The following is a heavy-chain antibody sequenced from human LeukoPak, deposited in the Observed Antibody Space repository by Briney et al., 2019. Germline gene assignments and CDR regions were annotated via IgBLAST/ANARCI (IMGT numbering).Heavy chain of an antibody. Sequence: SETLSLTRTVSGGSISTYYWSWIRQPPGKGLEWIGFLYNSGSTNYNPSLNSRVTISVDTSKNQFSLKLSSVTAADTAVHYCARLIYSYGSYFDYWGQGTLVTVSS. CDR3: ARLIYSYGSYFDY. CDR1: GGSISTYY. V-gene: IGHV4-59*01. CDR2: LYNSGST. D-gene: IGHD5-18*01. J-gene: IGHJ4*02.